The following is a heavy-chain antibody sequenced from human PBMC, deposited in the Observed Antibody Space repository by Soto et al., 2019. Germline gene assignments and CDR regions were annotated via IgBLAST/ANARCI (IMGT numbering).Heavy chain of an antibody. CDR2: INAGNGNT. D-gene: IGHD2-15*01. V-gene: IGHV1-3*01. CDR1: GYTFTSCA. Sequence: ASVKVSCKASGYTFTSCAMHWVRQAPGQRLEWMGWINAGNGNTKYSQKFQGRVTTTRDTSASTAYMELSSLRSEDTAVYYCARGRGGYCSGGSCWSFDPWGQGTLVTVS. J-gene: IGHJ5*02. CDR3: ARGRGGYCSGGSCWSFDP.